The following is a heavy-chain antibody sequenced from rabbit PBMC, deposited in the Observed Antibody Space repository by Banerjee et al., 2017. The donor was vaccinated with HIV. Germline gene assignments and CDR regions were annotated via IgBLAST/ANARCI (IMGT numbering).Heavy chain of an antibody. D-gene: IGHD8-1*01. J-gene: IGHJ4*01. CDR3: AISYAGSNDYIAILGEYYFNL. V-gene: IGHV1S43*01. Sequence: QEQLVESGGGLVKPGGSLTLTCKASGIDFSSSYYMCWVRQAPGKGLELIACIYTSSGITWYASWVNGRFTISRSTSLNTVDLKMTSLTAADTATYFCAISYAGSNDYIAILGEYYFNLWGPGTLVTVS. CDR2: IYTSSGIT. CDR1: GIDFSSSYY.